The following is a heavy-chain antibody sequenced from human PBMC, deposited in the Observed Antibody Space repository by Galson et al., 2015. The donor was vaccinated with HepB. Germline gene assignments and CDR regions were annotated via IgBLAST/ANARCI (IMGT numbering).Heavy chain of an antibody. V-gene: IGHV4-61*02. D-gene: IGHD3-3*01. CDR3: ARSGPFYHFWSGPTDYFDS. J-gene: IGHJ4*02. CDR2: IHASGRT. Sequence: TLSLTCTVSGDSISSGSFYWTWIRQPAGKGLEWVGRIHASGRTNYNPSLQSRLTMSVDTSKNQFSLNLSSVTAADTAMYYCARSGPFYHFWSGPTDYFDSWGQGILVTVSS. CDR1: GDSISSGSFY.